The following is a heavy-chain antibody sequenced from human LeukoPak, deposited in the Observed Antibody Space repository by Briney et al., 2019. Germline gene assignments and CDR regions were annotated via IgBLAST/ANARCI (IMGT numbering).Heavy chain of an antibody. CDR1: GFTFSSYG. CDR3: AKDFQVTMIVPGAFDI. Sequence: GRSLRLSCAASGFTFSSYGMHWVRQAPGKGLERVAVISYDGSNKYYADSVKGRFTISRDNSKNTLYLQMNSLRAEDTAVYYCAKDFQVTMIVPGAFDIWGQGTMVTVSS. D-gene: IGHD3-22*01. CDR2: ISYDGSNK. J-gene: IGHJ3*02. V-gene: IGHV3-30*18.